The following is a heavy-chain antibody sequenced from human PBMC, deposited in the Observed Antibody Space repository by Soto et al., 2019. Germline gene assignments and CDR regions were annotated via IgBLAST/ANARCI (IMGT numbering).Heavy chain of an antibody. CDR2: ISYDGNNK. D-gene: IGHD7-27*01. CDR3: ARDLATVLTDPGWFDP. J-gene: IGHJ5*02. Sequence: GGSLRLSCAASGFIFSSYVMHWVRQAPGKGLEWVAVISYDGNNKYYADSVKGRFTISRDKSKNTLYLQMNSLRAEDTAVYYCARDLATVLTDPGWFDPWGQGTLVTVSS. V-gene: IGHV3-30-3*01. CDR1: GFIFSSYV.